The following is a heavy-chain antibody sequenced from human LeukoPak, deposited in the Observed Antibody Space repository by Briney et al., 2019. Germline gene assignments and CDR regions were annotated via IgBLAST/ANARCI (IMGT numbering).Heavy chain of an antibody. Sequence: GGSLRLSCVASGFIFSSYALHWVRQAPGKGLEWVSYISSSGSTIYYADSVKGRFTISRDNAKNSLYLQMNSLRAEDTAVYYCARVKRIAVAGTPDYWGQGTLVTVSS. CDR2: ISSSGSTI. D-gene: IGHD6-19*01. J-gene: IGHJ4*02. V-gene: IGHV3-48*04. CDR3: ARVKRIAVAGTPDY. CDR1: GFIFSSYA.